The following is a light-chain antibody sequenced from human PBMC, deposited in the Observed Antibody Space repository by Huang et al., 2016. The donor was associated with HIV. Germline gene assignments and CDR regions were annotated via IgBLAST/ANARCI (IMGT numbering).Light chain of an antibody. V-gene: IGKV4-1*01. J-gene: IGKJ3*01. CDR3: QQYFFSPMT. CDR1: HSLLNSPNRKNY. CDR2: WAS. Sequence: DIVMTQSLDFLAVSLGERATISCKSSHSLLNSPNRKNYLACYQQNPGQPPKLLIYWASVRESVVPVRFIGSGSGTDFTLTSTSLQAEDVAVYFCQQYFFSPMTFGPGTKVDI.